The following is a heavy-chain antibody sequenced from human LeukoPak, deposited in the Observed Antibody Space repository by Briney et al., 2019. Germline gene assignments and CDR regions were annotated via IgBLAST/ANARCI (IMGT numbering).Heavy chain of an antibody. CDR2: INHSGST. J-gene: IGHJ4*02. Sequence: SETLSLTCAVYGGSFSGYYWSWIRQPPGKGLEWIGEINHSGSTNYNPSLKSRVTISVDTSKNQFSLKLSSVTAADTAVYYCARGWGIAVAATPTRLDYWGQGTLVAVSS. D-gene: IGHD6-19*01. CDR3: ARGWGIAVAATPTRLDY. CDR1: GGSFSGYY. V-gene: IGHV4-34*01.